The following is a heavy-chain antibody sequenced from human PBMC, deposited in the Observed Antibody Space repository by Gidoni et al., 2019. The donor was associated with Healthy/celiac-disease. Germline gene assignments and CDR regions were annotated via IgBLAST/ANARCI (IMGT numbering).Heavy chain of an antibody. CDR1: GGSISSYY. CDR3: ARGFDYFDY. Sequence: QVQLQESGPGLVKPSETLSLTCTVPGGSISSYYWSWIRQPPGKGLEWIGYIYYSGSTNYNPSLKSRVTISVDTSKNQFSLKLSSVTAADTAVYYCARGFDYFDYWGQGTLVTVSS. CDR2: IYYSGST. J-gene: IGHJ4*02. V-gene: IGHV4-59*01.